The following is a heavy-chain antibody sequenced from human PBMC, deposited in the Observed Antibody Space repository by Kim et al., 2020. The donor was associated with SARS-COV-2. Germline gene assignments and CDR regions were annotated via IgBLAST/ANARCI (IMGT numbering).Heavy chain of an antibody. CDR2: IDPRDSYT. J-gene: IGHJ4*02. D-gene: IGHD3-10*01. Sequence: GESLKISCKSSAYNFANYWITWVRQMPGKGLEWMGRIDPRDSYTTYIPDFQGHVSISADKSISTAYLQWSSLRTSDTAMYFCTSGADYDNWGQGTLVTVS. V-gene: IGHV5-10-1*01. CDR1: AYNFANYW. CDR3: TSGADYDN.